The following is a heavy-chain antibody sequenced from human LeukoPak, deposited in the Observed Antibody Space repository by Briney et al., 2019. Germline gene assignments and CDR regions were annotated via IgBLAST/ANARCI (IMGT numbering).Heavy chain of an antibody. Sequence: GGSLRLSCAASGFTFSSYGMHWVRQAPGKGLEWVAVVWYDGSNKYYADSVKGRFTISRDNSKNTLYLQMNSLRAEDTAVYYCARDGTEIVVSDAFDIWGQGTMVTVSS. CDR2: VWYDGSNK. CDR3: ARDGTEIVVSDAFDI. J-gene: IGHJ3*02. D-gene: IGHD3-22*01. V-gene: IGHV3-33*01. CDR1: GFTFSSYG.